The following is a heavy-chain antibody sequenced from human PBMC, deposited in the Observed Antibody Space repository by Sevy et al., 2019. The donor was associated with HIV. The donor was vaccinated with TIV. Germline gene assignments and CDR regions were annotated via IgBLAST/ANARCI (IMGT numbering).Heavy chain of an antibody. V-gene: IGHV5-51*01. CDR2: IHFANSNT. D-gene: IGHD1-1*01. CDR1: GYKFTSSW. J-gene: IGHJ4*02. Sequence: GEALKISCSGSGYKFTSSWIGWLRQKPGKGLEWMGDIHFANSNTKYSPSFQGQVTISADKSIHTAYLQWSSLKASDTAVYYCARPTDTGGLDYWGQGTLVTVSS. CDR3: ARPTDTGGLDY.